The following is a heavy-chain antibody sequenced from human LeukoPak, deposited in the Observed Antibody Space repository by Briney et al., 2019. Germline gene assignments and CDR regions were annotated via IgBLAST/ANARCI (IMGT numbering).Heavy chain of an antibody. J-gene: IGHJ6*04. CDR3: ARDGNSGYDYYYYYGMDV. CDR2: ISAYNGKT. V-gene: IGHV1-18*04. CDR1: GYTFTSCG. Sequence: ASVTVSCTASGYTFTSCGISWVRQAPGQGLEWMGWISAYNGKTNYAQKLQGRVTMTTDTSTSTAYMELRSLRSDDTAVYYCARDGNSGYDYYYYYGMDVWGKGTTVTVSS. D-gene: IGHD5-12*01.